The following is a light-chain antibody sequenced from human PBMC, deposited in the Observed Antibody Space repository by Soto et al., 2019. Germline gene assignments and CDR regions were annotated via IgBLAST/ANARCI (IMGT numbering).Light chain of an antibody. CDR3: SSYKSSSLYV. CDR1: SSDGGGYNY. Sequence: QSALTQPASVSGSPGQSITISCTGTSSDGGGYNYVSWYQQHPGKAPKLMIYDVSNRPSGVSNRFSGSKSGNTASLTISGLQAEDEADYYCSSYKSSSLYVFGTGTKLTVL. CDR2: DVS. V-gene: IGLV2-14*01. J-gene: IGLJ1*01.